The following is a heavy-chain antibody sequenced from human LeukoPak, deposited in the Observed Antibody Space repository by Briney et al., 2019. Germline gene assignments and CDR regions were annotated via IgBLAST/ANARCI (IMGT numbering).Heavy chain of an antibody. CDR1: GGSISNSYYY. V-gene: IGHV4-39*07. J-gene: IGHJ4*02. CDR2: IYYSGSS. Sequence: SETLSLTCTVSGGSISNSYYYWGWIRQSPGMGLEWIASIYYSGSSYYNPSLKSRVTISVDTSKNQFSLKLSSVTAADTAVYYCARSTSHWRGYFDYWGQGTLVTVSS. D-gene: IGHD2-2*01. CDR3: ARSTSHWRGYFDY.